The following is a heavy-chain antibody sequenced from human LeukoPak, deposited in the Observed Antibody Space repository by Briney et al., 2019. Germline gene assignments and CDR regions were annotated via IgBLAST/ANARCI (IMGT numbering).Heavy chain of an antibody. Sequence: SETLSLTCSVSGGSMSSYYWSWIRQPPGKGLEWIGYIFYSGTTEYNPSVKTRVTISVDTSKNQFSLRLSSVTAADTAVYYCARGTIAVAGSYYYYYMDVWGKGTTVTVSS. CDR1: GGSMSSYY. D-gene: IGHD6-19*01. V-gene: IGHV4-59*01. CDR3: ARGTIAVAGSYYYYYMDV. J-gene: IGHJ6*03. CDR2: IFYSGTT.